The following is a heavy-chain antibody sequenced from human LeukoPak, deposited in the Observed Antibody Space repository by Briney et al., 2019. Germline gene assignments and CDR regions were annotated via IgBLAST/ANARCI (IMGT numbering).Heavy chain of an antibody. CDR2: IYYSGST. J-gene: IGHJ4*02. CDR3: ARLITGTLDY. V-gene: IGHV4-39*01. CDR1: GGPISSSSYY. D-gene: IGHD1-20*01. Sequence: SETLSLTCTVSGGPISSSSYYWGWIRQPPGKGLEWIGSIYYSGSTYYNPSLKSRVTISVDTSKNQFSLKLSSVTAADTAVYYCARLITGTLDYWGQGTLVTVSS.